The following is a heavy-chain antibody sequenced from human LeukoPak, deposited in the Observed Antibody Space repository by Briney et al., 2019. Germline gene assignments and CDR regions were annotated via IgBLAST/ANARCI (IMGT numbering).Heavy chain of an antibody. CDR1: GGSVTNTRVY. CDR2: IYFNGRT. CDR3: ARQGITIFGVAMGDLYWFDP. D-gene: IGHD3-3*01. V-gene: IGHV4-39*01. J-gene: IGHJ5*02. Sequence: PSETLSLSCTVSGGSVTNTRVYWAWIRQTPGEGLEWIGSIYFNGRTYYNPSLKSRVTISVDTSKNQFSLKLSSVTAADTAVYYCARQGITIFGVAMGDLYWFDPWGQGTLVTVSS.